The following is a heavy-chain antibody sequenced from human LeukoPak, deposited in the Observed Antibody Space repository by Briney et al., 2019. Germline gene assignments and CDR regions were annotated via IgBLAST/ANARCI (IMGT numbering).Heavy chain of an antibody. V-gene: IGHV4-38-2*01. CDR3: ARPPDSSDYGAAFDF. CDR1: GYSITGGYF. Sequence: PSETLSLTCGVSGYSITGGYFWGWLRQPPGQGLECIASIYHSGTTYYNPSLKSRVTISVDTSKNQCSLKLSSVTAADTAVYYCARPPDSSDYGAAFDFWGQGTLVTVSS. CDR2: IYHSGTT. D-gene: IGHD4-17*01. J-gene: IGHJ4*02.